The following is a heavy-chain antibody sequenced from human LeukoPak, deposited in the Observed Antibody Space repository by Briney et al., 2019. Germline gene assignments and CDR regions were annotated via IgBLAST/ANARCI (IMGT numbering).Heavy chain of an antibody. D-gene: IGHD6-13*01. Sequence: GGSLRLSCAASGFTFSNAWMSWVRQAPGKGLEWVGRIKSKTDGGTTDYAVPVKGRFTISRDDSKNTLYLQMNSLKTEDTAVYYCTTDPGSSWYFFYGRDPDYWGQGTLVTVSS. CDR1: GFTFSNAW. J-gene: IGHJ4*02. CDR3: TTDPGSSWYFFYGRDPDY. CDR2: IKSKTDGGTT. V-gene: IGHV3-15*01.